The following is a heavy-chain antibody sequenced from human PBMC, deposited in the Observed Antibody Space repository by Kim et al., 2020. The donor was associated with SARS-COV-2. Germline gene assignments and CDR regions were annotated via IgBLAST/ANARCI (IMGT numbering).Heavy chain of an antibody. D-gene: IGHD3-10*01. J-gene: IGHJ6*02. V-gene: IGHV3-7*03. CDR3: ARVLSGGLYGMDV. Sequence: GGSLRLSCAASGFTFSSYWMSWVRQAPGKGLEWVANIKQDGSEKYYVDSVKGRFTISRDNAKNSLYLQMNSLRAEDTAVYYCARVLSGGLYGMDVWGQGTTVTVSS. CDR1: GFTFSSYW. CDR2: IKQDGSEK.